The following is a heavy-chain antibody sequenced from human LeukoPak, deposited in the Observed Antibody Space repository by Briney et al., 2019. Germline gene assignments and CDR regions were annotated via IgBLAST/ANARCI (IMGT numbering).Heavy chain of an antibody. V-gene: IGHV4-59*01. Sequence: PSETLSLTCTVSGGSISSYYWSWIRQPPGKGLEWIGYIYYSGSTNYNPSLKSRVTISVDTSKNQFSLKLSSVTAADTAVYYCARFTPDDYVWGSYRYDAAGSVFDYWGQGTLVTVSS. CDR3: ARFTPDDYVWGSYRYDAAGSVFDY. CDR1: GGSISSYY. CDR2: IYYSGST. D-gene: IGHD3-16*02. J-gene: IGHJ4*02.